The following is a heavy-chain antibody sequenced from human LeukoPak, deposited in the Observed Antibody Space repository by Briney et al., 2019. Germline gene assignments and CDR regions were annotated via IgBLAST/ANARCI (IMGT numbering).Heavy chain of an antibody. V-gene: IGHV4-4*07. CDR2: IYTSGST. CDR1: GGSISSYY. Sequence: SETLSLTCTVSGGSISSYYWSWIRQPPGKGLEWIGRIYTSGSTNYNPSLKSRVTMSVDTSKNQFSLKLSSVTAADTAVYYCARDFLPSHYYDSSATGAFDIWGQGTMVTVSS. J-gene: IGHJ3*02. D-gene: IGHD3-22*01. CDR3: ARDFLPSHYYDSSATGAFDI.